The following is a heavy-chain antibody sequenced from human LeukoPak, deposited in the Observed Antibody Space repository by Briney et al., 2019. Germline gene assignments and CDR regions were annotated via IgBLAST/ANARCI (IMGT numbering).Heavy chain of an antibody. CDR2: INHSGST. D-gene: IGHD3/OR15-3a*01. CDR3: ATYGLSLNWVDH. J-gene: IGHJ5*02. V-gene: IGHV4-34*01. CDR1: GGSFSGYY. Sequence: PSETLSLTCAVYGGSFSGYYWSWIRQPPGKGLEWIGEINHSGSTNYNPSLKSRVTISVDTSKNQFSLKLSSVTAADTAVYYCATYGLSLNWVDHWGQGTLVTVSS.